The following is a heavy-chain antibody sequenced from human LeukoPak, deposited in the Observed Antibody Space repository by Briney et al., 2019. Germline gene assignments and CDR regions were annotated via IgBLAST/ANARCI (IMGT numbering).Heavy chain of an antibody. D-gene: IGHD4-17*01. CDR1: GYTFTSYG. Sequence: ASVRVSRKASGYTFTSYGISWVRQAPGQGLEWMGWISVYNGNTNYAQKLQGRVTMTTDTSTSTVYMEVRSLRSDDTAVYYCARGKGNYGDPASFDYWGQGTLVTVSS. CDR3: ARGKGNYGDPASFDY. J-gene: IGHJ4*02. V-gene: IGHV1-18*01. CDR2: ISVYNGNT.